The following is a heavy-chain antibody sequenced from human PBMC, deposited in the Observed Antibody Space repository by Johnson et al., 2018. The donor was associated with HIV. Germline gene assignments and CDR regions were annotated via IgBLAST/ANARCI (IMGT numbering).Heavy chain of an antibody. J-gene: IGHJ3*02. CDR2: ISGSGGST. CDR1: GFTFSSYA. Sequence: EQLVESGGGLVQPGGSLRLSCAASGFTFSSYAMSWVRQAPGKGLEWVSAISGSGGSTYYADSVKGRFTISRDNSKNKLYRQMNSLRAEDTAVYYCAKSGGGPYAFDIWGQGTMVTVSS. V-gene: IGHV3-23*04. D-gene: IGHD3-10*01. CDR3: AKSGGGPYAFDI.